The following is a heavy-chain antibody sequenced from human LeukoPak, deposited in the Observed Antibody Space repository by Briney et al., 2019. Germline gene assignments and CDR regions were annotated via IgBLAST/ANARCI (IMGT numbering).Heavy chain of an antibody. D-gene: IGHD3-22*01. V-gene: IGHV4-4*07. Sequence: SETLSLTCTVPGDSISSYYWSWIRLPAGKGLEWIGRVYVTGSTNLNPALQSRVTMSVDTSKNQFSLKLTSVTAADTAVSYCASSYYYGSSAYRFDYWGQGTLVTVSS. CDR3: ASSYYYGSSAYRFDY. CDR1: GDSISSYY. J-gene: IGHJ4*02. CDR2: VYVTGST.